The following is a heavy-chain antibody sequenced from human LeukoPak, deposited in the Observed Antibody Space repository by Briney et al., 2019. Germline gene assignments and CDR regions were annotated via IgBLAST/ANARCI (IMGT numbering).Heavy chain of an antibody. CDR1: GFTFSSYW. CDR2: IREDGLAK. CDR3: AREGLMVRGVYFDS. V-gene: IGHV3-7*01. J-gene: IGHJ4*02. Sequence: GGSLRLSCAASGFTFSSYWMSWVRQAPGKGREGVANIREDGLAKGHADSVKGRFTISRDNARNSLYLKMNNLRAEDTAVYYCAREGLMVRGVYFDSWGQGTRVTVSS. D-gene: IGHD3-10*01.